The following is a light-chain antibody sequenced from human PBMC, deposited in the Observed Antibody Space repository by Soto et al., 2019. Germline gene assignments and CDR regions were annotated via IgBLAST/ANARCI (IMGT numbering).Light chain of an antibody. CDR3: ATWDDSLNGRV. CDR2: SNR. J-gene: IGLJ3*02. Sequence: QSVLTQPRSASGTPGQRVSISCSGSDSNIGDNAVNWFQQLPGTAPKLLIYSNRQRPSGVPDRFSGSKSGTSASLAISGLQSEDEAVYFCATWDDSLNGRVFGGGTKVTVL. CDR1: DSNIGDNA. V-gene: IGLV1-44*01.